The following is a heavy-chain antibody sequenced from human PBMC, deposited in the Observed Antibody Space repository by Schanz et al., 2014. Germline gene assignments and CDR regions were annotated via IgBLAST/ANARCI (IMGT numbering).Heavy chain of an antibody. J-gene: IGHJ4*02. CDR3: ARDFHGYGPHLDY. CDR1: GFNFSSYS. D-gene: IGHD5-12*01. CDR2: VSRSTPDI. Sequence: EVQLVESGGGLIQPGGSLRLSCAASGFNFSSYSLNWVRQAPGKGLEWVSYVSRSTPDIYYADSVKGRFTISRDNSKNTLYLQLNSLRAEDTAVYYCARDFHGYGPHLDYWGQGSLVTASS. V-gene: IGHV3-48*01.